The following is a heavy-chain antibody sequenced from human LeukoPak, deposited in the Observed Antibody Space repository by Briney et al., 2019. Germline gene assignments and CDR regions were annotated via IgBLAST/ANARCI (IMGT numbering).Heavy chain of an antibody. Sequence: PPETLSLTCAVSGGSISSGGYSWSWIRQPPGKGLEWIGYIYHSGSTYYNPSLKSRVTISVDRSKNQFSLKLSSVTAADTAVYYCARGLGVNNYYDSSGYYYFDYWGQGTLVTVSS. CDR3: ARGLGVNNYYDSSGYYYFDY. V-gene: IGHV4-30-2*01. CDR1: GGSISSGGYS. J-gene: IGHJ4*02. CDR2: IYHSGST. D-gene: IGHD3-22*01.